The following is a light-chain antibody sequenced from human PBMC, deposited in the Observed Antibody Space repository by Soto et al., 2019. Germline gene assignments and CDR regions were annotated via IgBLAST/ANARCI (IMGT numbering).Light chain of an antibody. CDR1: QTISSW. J-gene: IGKJ1*01. CDR2: KAS. Sequence: EIQITQSPSTLSGSVGDRVTITCRASQTISSWLAWYQQKPGKAPKLLIYKASTLKSGVPSRFSGSGSGTEFTLTISSLQPDDFATYYCQHYKSYSEAFGQGTKVDIK. CDR3: QHYKSYSEA. V-gene: IGKV1-5*03.